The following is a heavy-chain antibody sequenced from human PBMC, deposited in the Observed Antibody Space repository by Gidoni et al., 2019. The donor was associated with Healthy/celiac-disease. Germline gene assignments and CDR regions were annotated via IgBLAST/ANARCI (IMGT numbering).Heavy chain of an antibody. CDR1: VFTFSRSS. J-gene: IGHJ5*02. CDR2: IRSKANSYAT. CDR3: TRHNVVPAARGSPRFDP. Sequence: EVQLVDSGGGLVQTGGSLKPSCAASVFTFSRSSMHWVRQASGKGLEWVGRIRSKANSYATAYAASVKGRFTISRDDSKNTAYLQMNSLKTEDTAVYYCTRHNVVPAARGSPRFDPWGQGTLVTVSS. V-gene: IGHV3-73*02. D-gene: IGHD2-2*01.